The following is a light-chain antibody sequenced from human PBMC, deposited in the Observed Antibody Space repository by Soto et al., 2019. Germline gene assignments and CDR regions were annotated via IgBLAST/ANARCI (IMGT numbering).Light chain of an antibody. J-gene: IGLJ2*01. CDR2: LEGSGSY. CDR3: ETSDSNTRV. CDR1: SGHSSYI. V-gene: IGLV4-60*03. Sequence: QPVLTQSSSASASLGSSVKLTCTLSSGHSSYIIAWHQQQPGKAPRYLMKLEGSGSYNKGSGVPDRFSGSSSGADRYLTISNLQSEDEADCYCETSDSNTRVFGGGTKVTVL.